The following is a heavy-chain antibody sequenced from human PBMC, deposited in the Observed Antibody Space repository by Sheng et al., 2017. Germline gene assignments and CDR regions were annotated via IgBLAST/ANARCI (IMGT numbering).Heavy chain of an antibody. Sequence: QVQLQESGPGLVKPSETLSLTCTVSGYSISSGYYWGWIRQPPGKGLEWIGSIYHSGSTYYNPSLKSRVTISVDTSKNQFSLKLSSVTAADTAVYYCARSQGVVVMTYYFDYWAREPWSPSPQ. CDR1: GYSISSGYY. V-gene: IGHV4-38-2*02. CDR3: ARSQGVVVMTYYFDY. CDR2: IYHSGST. D-gene: IGHD2-15*01. J-gene: IGHJ4*02.